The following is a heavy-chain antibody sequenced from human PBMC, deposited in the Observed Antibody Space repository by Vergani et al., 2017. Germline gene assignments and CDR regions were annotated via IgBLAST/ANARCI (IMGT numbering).Heavy chain of an antibody. CDR3: AKEGRYCTNGVCYRDAFDI. CDR2: ISWNSGSI. CDR1: GFTFDDYA. Sequence: EVQLVESGGGLVQPGRSLRLSCAASGFTFDDYAMHWVRQAPGKGLEWVSGISWNSGSIGYADSVKGRFTISRDNAKNSLYLQMNSLRAEDTAVYYCAKEGRYCTNGVCYRDAFDIWGQGTMVTVSS. D-gene: IGHD2-8*01. V-gene: IGHV3-9*01. J-gene: IGHJ3*02.